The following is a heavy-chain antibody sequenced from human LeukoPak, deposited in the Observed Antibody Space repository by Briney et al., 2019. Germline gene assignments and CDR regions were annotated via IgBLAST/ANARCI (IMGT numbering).Heavy chain of an antibody. J-gene: IGHJ4*02. CDR3: AGGHAIQLWLNPPDY. CDR2: MSYDGSNK. Sequence: PGGSLRLSCAASGFTFSSYAMHWVRQAPGKGLEWVAVMSYDGSNKYYADSVKGRFTISRDNSKNTLYLQMNSLRAEDTAVYYCAGGHAIQLWLNPPDYWGQGTLVTVSS. D-gene: IGHD5-18*01. V-gene: IGHV3-30-3*01. CDR1: GFTFSSYA.